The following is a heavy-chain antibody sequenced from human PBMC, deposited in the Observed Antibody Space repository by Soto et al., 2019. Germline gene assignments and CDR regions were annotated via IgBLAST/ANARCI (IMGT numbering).Heavy chain of an antibody. Sequence: EVQLVESGGGLVKPGGSLRLSCAASGFTFSSYSMNWVRQAPGKGLEWVSSISSSSSYIYYADSVKGRFTISRDNAKNSLYLKMNSLRAEDTDVYYCARAFRFDDFWSGYYQIYGMDVWGQGTTVTVSS. J-gene: IGHJ6*02. CDR2: ISSSSSYI. CDR1: GFTFSSYS. V-gene: IGHV3-21*01. D-gene: IGHD3-3*01. CDR3: ARAFRFDDFWSGYYQIYGMDV.